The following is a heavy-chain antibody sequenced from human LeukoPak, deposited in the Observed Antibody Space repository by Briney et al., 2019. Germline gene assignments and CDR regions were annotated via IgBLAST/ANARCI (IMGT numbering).Heavy chain of an antibody. CDR3: ARRRAVAGNGSY. J-gene: IGHJ4*02. CDR1: GGSISSGNW. Sequence: PSETLSLTCAVSGGSISSGNWWSWVRQPPGKGLEWIGEVYHSGSTNYHPSLKSRVTISVDKSKNQFSLNLSSVTAADTAVYYCARRRAVAGNGSYWGQGTLVTVSS. D-gene: IGHD6-19*01. CDR2: VYHSGST. V-gene: IGHV4-4*02.